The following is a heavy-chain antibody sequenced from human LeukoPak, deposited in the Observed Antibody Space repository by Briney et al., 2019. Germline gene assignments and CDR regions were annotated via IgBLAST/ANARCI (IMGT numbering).Heavy chain of an antibody. V-gene: IGHV4-39*01. Sequence: KPSETLSLTFTVSGGSISSSSCYGGSIRQPPGKGLEWIGSIYYSESTYYNPSLKSRVTTSVDTSKNQFFLKLSSVTAADTAVYYCARLGYNSASYWFDPWGQGTLVTVSS. J-gene: IGHJ5*02. CDR2: IYYSEST. CDR1: GGSISSSSCY. CDR3: ARLGYNSASYWFDP. D-gene: IGHD5-18*01.